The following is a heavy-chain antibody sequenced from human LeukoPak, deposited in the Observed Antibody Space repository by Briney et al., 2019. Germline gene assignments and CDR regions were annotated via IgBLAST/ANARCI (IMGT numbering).Heavy chain of an antibody. V-gene: IGHV3-74*01. CDR3: AELGITMIGGV. CDR2: INSAGSNT. Sequence: GGSLRLSCAASGFTFSSYWMHWVRQVPGKGLVWVSLINSAGSNTRYADSVKGRFTISRDNAKNSLYLQMNSLRAEDTAVYYCAELGITMIGGVWGKGTTVTISS. D-gene: IGHD3-10*02. J-gene: IGHJ6*04. CDR1: GFTFSSYW.